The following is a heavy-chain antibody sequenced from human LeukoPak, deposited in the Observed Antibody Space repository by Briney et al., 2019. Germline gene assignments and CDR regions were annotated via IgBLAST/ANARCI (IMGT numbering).Heavy chain of an antibody. D-gene: IGHD3-3*01. CDR2: ISAYNGNT. V-gene: IGHV1-18*01. CDR1: GFALTTYN. Sequence: SVKVSCKASGFALTTYNIVWLRQAPGQGLEWMGWISAYNGNTNYAQKLQGRVTMTTDTSTSTAYMELRSLRSDDTAVYYCARDSITIFGVAKGWFDPWGQGTLVTVSS. J-gene: IGHJ5*02. CDR3: ARDSITIFGVAKGWFDP.